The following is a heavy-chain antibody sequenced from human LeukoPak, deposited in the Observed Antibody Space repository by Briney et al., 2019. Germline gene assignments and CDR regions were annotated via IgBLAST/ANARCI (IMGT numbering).Heavy chain of an antibody. CDR3: ARGPFHYYDSSGYSFDY. Sequence: PSETLSLTCAVYGESLNGHYWSWIRQPPGKGLEWIGEGSDSGGTKFNPSLKSRVTISADTSKNQFSLKLSSVTAADTAVYYCARGPFHYYDSSGYSFDYWGQGTLVTVSS. V-gene: IGHV4-34*01. J-gene: IGHJ4*02. D-gene: IGHD3-22*01. CDR2: GSDSGGT. CDR1: GESLNGHY.